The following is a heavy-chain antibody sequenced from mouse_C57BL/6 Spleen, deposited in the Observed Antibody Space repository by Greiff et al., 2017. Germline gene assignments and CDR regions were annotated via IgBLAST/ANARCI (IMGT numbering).Heavy chain of an antibody. D-gene: IGHD2-5*01. Sequence: EVQGVASEGGLVQPGSSMKLSCTASGFTFSDYYMAWVRQVPEKGLEWVANINYDGSSTYYLDSLKSRFIISRDNAKNILYLQMSSLKSEDTATYYCARGGPYYSNYEAWFAYWGQGTLVTVSA. CDR2: INYDGSST. CDR1: GFTFSDYY. J-gene: IGHJ3*01. CDR3: ARGGPYYSNYEAWFAY. V-gene: IGHV5-16*01.